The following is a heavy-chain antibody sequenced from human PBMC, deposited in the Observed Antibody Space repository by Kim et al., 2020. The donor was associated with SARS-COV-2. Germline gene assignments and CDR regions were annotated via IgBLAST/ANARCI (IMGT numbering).Heavy chain of an antibody. V-gene: IGHV4-34*01. J-gene: IGHJ6*03. D-gene: IGHD3-10*01. CDR3: ARGRERRITMVRGVLNRGPNYYMDV. CDR2: INHSGST. CDR1: GGSFSGYY. Sequence: SETLSLTCAVYGGSFSGYYWSWIRQPPGKGLEWIGEINHSGSTNYNPSLKSRVTISVDTSKNQFSLKLSSVTAADTAVYYCARGRERRITMVRGVLNRGPNYYMDVWGKGTTVTVSS.